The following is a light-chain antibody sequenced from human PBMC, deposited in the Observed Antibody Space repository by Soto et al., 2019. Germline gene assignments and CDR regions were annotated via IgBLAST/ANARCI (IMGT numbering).Light chain of an antibody. CDR1: SSNIGGNS. CDR3: GSWDSSLSAYV. CDR2: DDN. Sequence: QSVLPQPPSVTAAPGQKVTISCSGSSSNIGGNSVSWYQQLPGTAPKLLIYDDNKRPSGIPDRFSGSKSGTSATLSITGFQTGDEADYYCGSWDSSLSAYVFGTGTKV. J-gene: IGLJ1*01. V-gene: IGLV1-51*01.